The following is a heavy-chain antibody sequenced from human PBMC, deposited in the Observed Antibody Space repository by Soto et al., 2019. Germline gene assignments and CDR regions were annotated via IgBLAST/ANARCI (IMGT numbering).Heavy chain of an antibody. Sequence: EVQLVESGGGLVQPGRSLRLSCAASGFTFDDYAMYWVRQAPGKGLEWVSGITWNSGSIDYADPVKGRFTISRDNAKNSLYLKMNSLRAEDTALYYCAKSLDVVGATAAIDYLGQGTLVTVSS. CDR1: GFTFDDYA. J-gene: IGHJ4*02. CDR2: ITWNSGSI. D-gene: IGHD1-26*01. V-gene: IGHV3-9*01. CDR3: AKSLDVVGATAAIDY.